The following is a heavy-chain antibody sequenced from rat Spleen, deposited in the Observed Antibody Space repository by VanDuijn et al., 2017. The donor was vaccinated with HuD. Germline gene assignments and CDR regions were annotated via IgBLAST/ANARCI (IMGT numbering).Heavy chain of an antibody. CDR2: IWGNGNT. CDR3: AREPYYYSSYVMDV. CDR1: GFSLSNYG. V-gene: IGHV2-13*01. J-gene: IGHJ4*01. D-gene: IGHD1-2*01. Sequence: QVQLKESGPGLVQPSQTLSLTCTVSGFSLSNYGVIWVRQPPGKGLEWMGVIWGNGNTNYNSALKSRLSISRDTSKSQVFLTMNSLQTEDTATYFCAREPYYYSSYVMDVWGQGTSVTVSS.